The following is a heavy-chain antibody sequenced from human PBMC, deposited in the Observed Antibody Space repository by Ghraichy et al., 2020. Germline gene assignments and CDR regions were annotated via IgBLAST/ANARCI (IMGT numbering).Heavy chain of an antibody. Sequence: SCAVSGGSISSGGYSWSWIRQPPGKGLEWIGYIYYSGSTYYSPSLRSRVTISVDTSRNQFSLKLSSVTAADTAVYYCARAGSGSRRNWFDPWGQGTLVTVSS. CDR3: ARAGSGSRRNWFDP. CDR1: GGSISSGGYS. V-gene: IGHV4-30-4*07. J-gene: IGHJ5*02. D-gene: IGHD3-10*01. CDR2: IYYSGST.